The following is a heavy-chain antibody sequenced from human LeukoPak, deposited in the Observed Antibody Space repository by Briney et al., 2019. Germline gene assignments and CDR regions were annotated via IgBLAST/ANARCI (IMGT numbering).Heavy chain of an antibody. CDR3: AKDRYGDLRGPFDY. CDR2: ISGSGGST. V-gene: IGHV3-23*01. CDR1: GFTVSSNY. Sequence: GGSLRLSCAASGFTVSSNYMSWVRQAPGKGLEWVSAISGSGGSTYYADSVKGRFTISRDNSKNTLYLQMNSLRAEDTAVYYCAKDRYGDLRGPFDYWGQGTLVTVSS. D-gene: IGHD4-17*01. J-gene: IGHJ4*02.